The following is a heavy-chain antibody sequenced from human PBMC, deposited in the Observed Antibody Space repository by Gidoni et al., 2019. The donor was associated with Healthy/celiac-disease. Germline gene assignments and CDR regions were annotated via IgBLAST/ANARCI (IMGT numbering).Heavy chain of an antibody. D-gene: IGHD3-22*01. Sequence: QVQLVQSGAEVKKPGSSVKVSCKASGGTFSSYAISWVRQAPGQGLEWMGGIIPIFGTANYAQKFQGRVTITADKSTSTAYMELSSLRSEDTAVYYCARGDDSSGYYYVGAFDIWGQGTMVTVSS. J-gene: IGHJ3*02. V-gene: IGHV1-69*06. CDR1: GGTFSSYA. CDR3: ARGDDSSGYYYVGAFDI. CDR2: IIPIFGTA.